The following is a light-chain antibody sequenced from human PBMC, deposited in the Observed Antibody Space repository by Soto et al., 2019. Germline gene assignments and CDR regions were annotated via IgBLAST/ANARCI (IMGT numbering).Light chain of an antibody. V-gene: IGLV1-44*01. CDR2: GNN. CDR1: SSNIGNNT. Sequence: QSVLTQPPSASGTPGQRVTISCFGSSSNIGNNTVNWYQQLPGTAPRLLIYGNNQRPSGVPDRFSGSKSGTSASLAISGLQSEDEADYYCAAWDDSLTAYVFGTGTKVTVL. J-gene: IGLJ1*01. CDR3: AAWDDSLTAYV.